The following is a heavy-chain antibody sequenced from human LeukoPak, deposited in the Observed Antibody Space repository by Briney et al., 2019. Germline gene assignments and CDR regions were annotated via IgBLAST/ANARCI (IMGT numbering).Heavy chain of an antibody. CDR1: GFTFSSYG. CDR2: ISYDGSNK. J-gene: IGHJ4*02. CDR3: AKESSSGWQVGLDY. D-gene: IGHD6-19*01. V-gene: IGHV3-30*18. Sequence: GGSLRLSCAASGFTFSSYGMHWVRQAPGKGLEWVAVISYDGSNKYYADSVKGRFTISRDNSKNTLYLQMNSLRAEDTAVYYCAKESSSGWQVGLDYWGQGTLVTVSS.